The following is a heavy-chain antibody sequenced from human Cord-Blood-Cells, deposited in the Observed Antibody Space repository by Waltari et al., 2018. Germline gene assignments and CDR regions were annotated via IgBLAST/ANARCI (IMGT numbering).Heavy chain of an antibody. CDR1: GYTFTVSW. CDR2: IYPGDSDT. CDR3: ARSTIQNNLFDP. D-gene: IGHD2-2*01. J-gene: IGHJ5*02. V-gene: IGHV5-51*01. Sequence: EVQLVQSGDEAKKPGELLKISCRGSGYTFTVSWFGRVRQMPGKGLEWLGIIYPGDSDTRYSPSFQGQVTISADKSIITAYLQWSSLKASDNAMYYCARSTIQNNLFDPWGQGTLVTVSS.